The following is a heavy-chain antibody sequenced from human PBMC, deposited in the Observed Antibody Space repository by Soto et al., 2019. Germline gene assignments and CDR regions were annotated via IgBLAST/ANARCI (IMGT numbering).Heavy chain of an antibody. CDR2: IYYSGST. CDR3: ARISVVPAATDGMDV. J-gene: IGHJ6*02. CDR1: GGYISSYY. D-gene: IGHD2-2*01. Sequence: QVQLQESGPGLVNPSETLSLTCTDSGGYISSYYWCWIRQPPGKGLEWIGYIYYSGSTHYNPSLKSRVTISVDTSKNQCSLKLSSVTAADTAVYYCARISVVPAATDGMDVWGQGTTVTVSS. V-gene: IGHV4-59*01.